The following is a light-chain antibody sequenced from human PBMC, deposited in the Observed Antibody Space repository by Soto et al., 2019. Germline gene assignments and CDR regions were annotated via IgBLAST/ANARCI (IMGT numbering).Light chain of an antibody. CDR1: SSNIGAGYD. CDR3: QSYDSRLRGVV. CDR2: GNS. Sequence: QSVLTQPPSVSGAPGQRVTSSCTGSSSNIGAGYDVHWYQQLPGTAPKLLIYGNSNRPSGVPDRFSGSKSGTSASLAITGLQAEDEADYYCQSYDSRLRGVVFGGGTKVTVL. J-gene: IGLJ2*01. V-gene: IGLV1-40*01.